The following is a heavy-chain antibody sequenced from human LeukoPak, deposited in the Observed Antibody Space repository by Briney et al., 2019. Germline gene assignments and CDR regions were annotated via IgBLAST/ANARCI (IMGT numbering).Heavy chain of an antibody. J-gene: IGHJ5*01. CDR1: GFTFDDYG. CDR2: ISWNSGNI. CDR3: TKVDGYNSGWYDS. V-gene: IGHV3-9*01. D-gene: IGHD6-19*01. Sequence: GGSLRPSCAASGFTFDDYGMHWVRQPPGKGLEWVSGISWNSGNIDYADSVKGRFTISRDNAKNSLYLQMNSLRAEDTALYYCTKVDGYNSGWYDSWGQGTLVSVSS.